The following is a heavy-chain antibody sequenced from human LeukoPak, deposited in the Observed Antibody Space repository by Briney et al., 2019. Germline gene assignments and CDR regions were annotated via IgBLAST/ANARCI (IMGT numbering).Heavy chain of an antibody. D-gene: IGHD1-7*01. CDR1: ADSISCSSYF. J-gene: IGHJ4*02. V-gene: IGHV4-39*01. CDR2: IYYSGNT. Sequence: SPPLTLMCSVSADSISCSSYFGGRIRQPPAHVLEWIGSIYYSGNTYYNPSLKSRVTISVDTSKNQFSLKLSSVTAADTAVYYCARLASENWNSGSFDYWGQGTLVTVSS. CDR3: ARLASENWNSGSFDY.